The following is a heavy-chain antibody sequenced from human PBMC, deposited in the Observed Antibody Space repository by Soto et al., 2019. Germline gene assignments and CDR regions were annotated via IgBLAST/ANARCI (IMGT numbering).Heavy chain of an antibody. Sequence: LKISCKGSGFTFTSYWIAWVRQMPGKGLEWMGIIYPGDSDTSYSPSFQGQVTISADKSINTAYLHWSSLKASDTAIYYCAKHEGYCSTTTCSNFDYWGQGTLVTVSS. CDR1: GFTFTSYW. J-gene: IGHJ4*02. CDR2: IYPGDSDT. V-gene: IGHV5-51*01. CDR3: AKHEGYCSTTTCSNFDY. D-gene: IGHD2-2*01.